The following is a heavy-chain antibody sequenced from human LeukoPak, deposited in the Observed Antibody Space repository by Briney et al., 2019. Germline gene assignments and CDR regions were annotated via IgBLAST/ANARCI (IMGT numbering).Heavy chain of an antibody. J-gene: IGHJ6*02. D-gene: IGHD6-19*01. CDR1: GFTFSSYA. V-gene: IGHV3-64*01. CDR2: ISSNGGST. Sequence: GGSLRLSCAASGFTFSSYAIHWVRQAPGKGLEYVSAISSNGGSTYYANSVKGRFTISRDNSKNTLYLQMGSLRAEDMAVYYCARDIAVAGNDYYYYGMDVWGQGTTVTVSS. CDR3: ARDIAVAGNDYYYYGMDV.